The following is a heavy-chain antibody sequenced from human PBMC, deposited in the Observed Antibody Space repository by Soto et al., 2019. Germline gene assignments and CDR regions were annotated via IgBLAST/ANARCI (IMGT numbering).Heavy chain of an antibody. CDR1: GFTFSSYS. J-gene: IGHJ4*02. V-gene: IGHV3-21*04. CDR2: ISSSSSYI. D-gene: IGHD1-7*01. CDR3: ARERAGTTTGGYYFDY. Sequence: GGSLRLSCAASGFTFSSYSMNWVRQAPGKGLEWVSSISSSSSYIYYADSVKGRFTISRDNAKNSLYLQMNSLRAEDTAVYYCARERAGTTTGGYYFDYWGQGTLVTVSS.